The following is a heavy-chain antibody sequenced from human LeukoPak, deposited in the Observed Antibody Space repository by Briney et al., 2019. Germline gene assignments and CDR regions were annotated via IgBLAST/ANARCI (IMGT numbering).Heavy chain of an antibody. CDR3: ARGRALGSPRGWFDP. Sequence: GASVKVSCKASGYTFIGNYMHWVRQAPGQGLEWMGWINPNSGGTNYAQKFQGRVTMTRDMSTSTVYMELSSLRSEDTAVYYCARGRALGSPRGWFDPWGQGTLVTVSS. V-gene: IGHV1-2*02. CDR1: GYTFIGNY. CDR2: INPNSGGT. J-gene: IGHJ5*02.